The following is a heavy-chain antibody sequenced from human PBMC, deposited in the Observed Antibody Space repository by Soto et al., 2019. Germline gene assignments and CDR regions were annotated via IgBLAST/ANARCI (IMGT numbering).Heavy chain of an antibody. CDR3: ARLGIAVAGTVHYFDY. Sequence: SETLSLTCSVSGGPISSSSYYWGWIRQPPGKGLEWIGSIYYSGSTYYNPSLKSRVTISVDTSKNQFSLKLSSVTAADTAVYYCARLGIAVAGTVHYFDYWGQGTLVTVSS. CDR1: GGPISSSSYY. CDR2: IYYSGST. D-gene: IGHD6-19*01. J-gene: IGHJ4*02. V-gene: IGHV4-39*01.